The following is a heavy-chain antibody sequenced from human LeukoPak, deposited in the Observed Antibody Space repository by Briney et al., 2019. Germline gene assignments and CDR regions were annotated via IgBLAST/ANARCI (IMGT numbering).Heavy chain of an antibody. Sequence: PGGSLRLSCAAAGCTFDDYARHWGRQARGKGLEWGSGISGNSGSRGYADFVKGRFTISRDTAKTSLYLQMNSLRAEDTALYYCAKDPHAAVAGTFDYWGQGTLVTVSS. CDR2: ISGNSGSR. D-gene: IGHD6-19*01. CDR1: GCTFDDYA. V-gene: IGHV3-9*01. CDR3: AKDPHAAVAGTFDY. J-gene: IGHJ4*02.